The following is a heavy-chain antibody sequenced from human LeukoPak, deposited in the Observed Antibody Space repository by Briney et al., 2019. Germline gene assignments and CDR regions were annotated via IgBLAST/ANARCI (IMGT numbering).Heavy chain of an antibody. CDR1: GFTSSNAW. J-gene: IGHJ4*02. V-gene: IGHV3-15*01. CDR3: TTDGQRYRRFDY. D-gene: IGHD3-9*01. Sequence: GGSLRLSCAASGFTSSNAWMSWVRQAPGKGLEWVGRIKSKTDGGTTDYAAPVKGRFTISRDDSKNTLYLQMNSLKTEDTAVYYCTTDGQRYRRFDYWGQGTLVTVSS. CDR2: IKSKTDGGTT.